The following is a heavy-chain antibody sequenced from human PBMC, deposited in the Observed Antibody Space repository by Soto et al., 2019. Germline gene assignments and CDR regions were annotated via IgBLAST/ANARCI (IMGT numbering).Heavy chain of an antibody. CDR3: ARNVASPGVSGSWGAFDI. J-gene: IGHJ3*02. CDR1: GGSISNYF. Sequence: QVQLQESGPGLVKPSETLSLICTVSGGSISNYFWDWIRQPAGKGLEWIGRIFSSGSTNYNASLKCRVTMSVDTSQNQVSLQLTSMTAADTAVYYCARNVASPGVSGSWGAFDIWGQGTMVTVSS. V-gene: IGHV4-4*07. D-gene: IGHD5-12*01. CDR2: IFSSGST.